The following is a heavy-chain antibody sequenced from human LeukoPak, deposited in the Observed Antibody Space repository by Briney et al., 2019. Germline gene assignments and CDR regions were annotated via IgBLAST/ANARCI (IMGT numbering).Heavy chain of an antibody. CDR1: GFTFSSYG. Sequence: GGSLRLSCGAPGFTFSSYGMSWVRQAPGKGLEWVSAISGSGDSTYYADSAKGRFTISRDNSKNTLYLQMNSLRAEDTAVYYCAKDVNYYDSSGYSIFQHWGQGTLVTVSS. D-gene: IGHD3-22*01. CDR2: ISGSGDST. J-gene: IGHJ1*01. CDR3: AKDVNYYDSSGYSIFQH. V-gene: IGHV3-23*01.